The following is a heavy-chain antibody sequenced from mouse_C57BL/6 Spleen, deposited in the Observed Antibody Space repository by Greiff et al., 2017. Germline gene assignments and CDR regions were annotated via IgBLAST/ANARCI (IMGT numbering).Heavy chain of an antibody. CDR3: ARWGTPYFDY. CDR1: GYAFSSYW. J-gene: IGHJ2*01. Sequence: VKLVESGAELVKPGASVKISCKASGYAFSSYWMNWVKQRPGKGLEWIGQIYPGDGDTNYNGKCKGKATLTADKSSSTAYMQLSSLTSEDSAVYFCARWGTPYFDYWGQGTTLTVSS. CDR2: IYPGDGDT. V-gene: IGHV1-80*01. D-gene: IGHD3-3*01.